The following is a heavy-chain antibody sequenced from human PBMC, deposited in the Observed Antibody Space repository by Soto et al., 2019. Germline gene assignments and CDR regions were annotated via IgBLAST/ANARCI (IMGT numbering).Heavy chain of an antibody. CDR2: IYYSGST. V-gene: IGHV4-59*01. J-gene: IGHJ6*02. Sequence: QVQLQESGPGLVKPSETLSLTCTVSGGSISSYYWSWIRQPPGKGLEWIGYIYYSGSTNYNPSLKSPVTISVDTSKNQFSLKLSSVTAADTAVYYCARDSSGWAYYYYGMDVWGPGTTVTVSS. D-gene: IGHD6-19*01. CDR3: ARDSSGWAYYYYGMDV. CDR1: GGSISSYY.